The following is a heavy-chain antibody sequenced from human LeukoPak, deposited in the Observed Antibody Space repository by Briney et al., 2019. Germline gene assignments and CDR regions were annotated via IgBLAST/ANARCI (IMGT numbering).Heavy chain of an antibody. D-gene: IGHD6-13*01. J-gene: IGHJ6*03. CDR3: ARVRYSSSWYATYYYYYYMDV. V-gene: IGHV3-23*01. CDR2: ISVSGGST. CDR1: GFTFSSYA. Sequence: GGSLRLSCAASGFTFSSYAMSWVRQAPGKGLEWVSAISVSGGSTYYADSVKGRFTISRDNSKNTLYLQMNSLRAEDTAVYYCARVRYSSSWYATYYYYYYMDVWGKGTTVTVSS.